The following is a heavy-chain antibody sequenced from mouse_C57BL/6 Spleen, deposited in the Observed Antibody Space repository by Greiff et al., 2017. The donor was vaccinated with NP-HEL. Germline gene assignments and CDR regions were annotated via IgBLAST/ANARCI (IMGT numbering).Heavy chain of an antibody. CDR1: GFTFSSYA. V-gene: IGHV5-9-1*02. J-gene: IGHJ2*01. Sequence: EVKLVESGEGLVKPGGSLKLSCAASGFTFSSYAMSWVRQTPEKRLEWVAYISSGGDYSYYADTVKGRFTISRDNARNTLYLQMSSLKSEDTAMYYCTRESPLLGRAFDYWGQGTTLTVSS. CDR3: TRESPLLGRAFDY. CDR2: ISSGGDYS. D-gene: IGHD4-1*01.